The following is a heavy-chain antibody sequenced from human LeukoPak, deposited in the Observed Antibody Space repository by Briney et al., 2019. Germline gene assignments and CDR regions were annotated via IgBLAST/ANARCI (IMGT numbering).Heavy chain of an antibody. CDR3: ARDPIAAAGDWFDP. CDR1: GFTFSSYS. J-gene: IGHJ5*02. D-gene: IGHD6-13*01. CDR2: ISSSSSYI. V-gene: IGHV3-21*01. Sequence: GGSLRLSCAASGFTFSSYSMNWVRQAPGKGLEWVSSISSSSSYIYYADSVKGRFTISRDNAKNSLYLQMNSLRAEDTAVYYCARDPIAAAGDWFDPWGQGTLVTVSS.